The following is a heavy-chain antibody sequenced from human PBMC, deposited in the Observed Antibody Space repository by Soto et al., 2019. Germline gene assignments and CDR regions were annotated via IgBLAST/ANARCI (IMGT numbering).Heavy chain of an antibody. CDR2: IYYSGST. V-gene: IGHV4-59*01. CDR1: GGSISSYY. Sequence: PSETLSLTCTVSGGSISSYYWSWIRQPPGKGLEWIGYIYYSGSTNYNPSLKSRVTISVDTSKNQFSLKLSSVTAADTAVYYCARVGDSSGYPIGAFDYWGQGTLVTVSS. D-gene: IGHD3-22*01. J-gene: IGHJ4*02. CDR3: ARVGDSSGYPIGAFDY.